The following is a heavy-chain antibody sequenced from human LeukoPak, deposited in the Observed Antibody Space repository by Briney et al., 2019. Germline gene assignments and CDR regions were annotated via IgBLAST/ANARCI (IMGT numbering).Heavy chain of an antibody. CDR1: GGTFSSYA. Sequence: GSSEKLSFKSSGGTFSSYAISWVRLAPGQGLGCMGGISPIIGTPTYEKKFHSRVTITTDESTSTACMELSSLRSEDTAVYYCAKDEDTGLLDYWGQGTLVTVSS. CDR2: ISPIIGTP. V-gene: IGHV1-69*05. J-gene: IGHJ4*02. CDR3: AKDEDTGLLDY. D-gene: IGHD4-17*01.